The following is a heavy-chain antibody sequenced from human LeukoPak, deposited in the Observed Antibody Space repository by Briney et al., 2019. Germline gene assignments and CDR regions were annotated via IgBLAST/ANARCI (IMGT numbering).Heavy chain of an antibody. V-gene: IGHV4-31*11. CDR1: GGSISSGDYY. CDR3: ARVGDYRSAFDI. CDR2: IYYSGST. J-gene: IGHJ3*02. D-gene: IGHD4-17*01. Sequence: SETLSLTCAVSGGSISSGDYYWSWIRQPPGKGLEWIGYIYYSGSTYYNPSLKSRVTISVDTSKNQFSLKLSSVTAADTAVYYCARVGDYRSAFDIWGQGTMVTVFS.